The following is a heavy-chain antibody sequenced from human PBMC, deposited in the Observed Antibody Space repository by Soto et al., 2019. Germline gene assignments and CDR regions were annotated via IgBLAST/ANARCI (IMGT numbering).Heavy chain of an antibody. CDR1: GYTFTGYY. CDR2: INPNSGGT. CDR3: AREGAVAGNQYRLEV. Sequence: ASVKVSCKASGYTFTGYYMHWVRQAPGQGLEWMGWINPNSGGTNYAQKFQGWVTMTRDTSISTAYMELSRLRSDDTAVYYCAREGAVAGNQYRLEVWRQGATVSVTA. J-gene: IGHJ6*01. V-gene: IGHV1-2*04. D-gene: IGHD6-19*01.